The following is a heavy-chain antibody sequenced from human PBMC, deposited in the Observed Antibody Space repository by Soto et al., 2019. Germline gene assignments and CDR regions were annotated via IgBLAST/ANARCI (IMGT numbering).Heavy chain of an antibody. Sequence: EVQLVESGGGLVQPGGSLRLSCAASGFTVSSNYMSWVRQAPGKGLEWVSVIYSGGSTYYADSVKGRFTISRHNSKNTLYLQMNSLRAEDTAVYYCARDRGARFGDEGAFDIWGQGTMVTVSS. D-gene: IGHD3-10*01. CDR2: IYSGGST. CDR1: GFTVSSNY. V-gene: IGHV3-53*04. J-gene: IGHJ3*02. CDR3: ARDRGARFGDEGAFDI.